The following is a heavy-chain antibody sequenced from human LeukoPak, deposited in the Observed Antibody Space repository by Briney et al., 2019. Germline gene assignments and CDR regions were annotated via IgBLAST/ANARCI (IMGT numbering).Heavy chain of an antibody. V-gene: IGHV1-69*05. Sequence: SVKVSCKASGGTFSSYAIIWVRQAPGQGLEWMGGIIPIFGTANYAQKSQGRVTITTDESTSTAYMELSSLRSEDTAVYYCAGGYCSSTSCYVPSRYWGQGTLVTVSS. CDR2: IIPIFGTA. CDR3: AGGYCSSTSCYVPSRY. J-gene: IGHJ4*02. CDR1: GGTFSSYA. D-gene: IGHD2-2*01.